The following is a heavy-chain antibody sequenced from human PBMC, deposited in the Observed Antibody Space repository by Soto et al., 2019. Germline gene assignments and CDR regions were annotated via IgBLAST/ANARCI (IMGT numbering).Heavy chain of an antibody. CDR3: AKEHAVGWGAYDI. V-gene: IGHV3-30*18. Sequence: ESGGGVVQPGRSLRLSCAGSGFTFSNYGMHWVRQAPGKGPEWVAVTSFDESHKYYADSVKGRFTISRDNSKNTLNLQMSSLRAEDTAMYYCAKEHAVGWGAYDIWGQGTMVTVSS. CDR2: TSFDESHK. J-gene: IGHJ3*02. CDR1: GFTFSNYG. D-gene: IGHD2-2*03.